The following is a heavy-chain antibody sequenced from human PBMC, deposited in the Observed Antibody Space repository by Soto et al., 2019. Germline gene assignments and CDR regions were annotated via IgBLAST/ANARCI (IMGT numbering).Heavy chain of an antibody. D-gene: IGHD6-19*01. J-gene: IGHJ4*02. CDR1: GYTFTSYG. CDR2: ISAYNGNT. CDR3: ASSSLPTSIAVAVH. Sequence: QVQLVQSGAEVKKPGASVKVSCKASGYTFTSYGISWVRQAPGQWLEWMGWISAYNGNTNYAQKLQGRVTMTTDPSTSTANTELRSLRSDDTAVYYCASSSLPTSIAVAVHWGQGTLVTVSS. V-gene: IGHV1-18*01.